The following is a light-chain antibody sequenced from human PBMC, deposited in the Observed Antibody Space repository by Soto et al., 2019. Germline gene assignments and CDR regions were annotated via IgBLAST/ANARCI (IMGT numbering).Light chain of an antibody. CDR2: GTS. CDR3: QQYGSSPRT. Sequence: EIVLTQSPGTLSLSPGERATLSCRASQNVGRRYWAWYQQKPGQAPRLLIYGTSNRATGIPDSFSGSGSGTDFSLTISSLEPGDLAVYYCQQYGSSPRTFGQGTKVEIK. J-gene: IGKJ1*01. V-gene: IGKV3-20*01. CDR1: QNVGRRY.